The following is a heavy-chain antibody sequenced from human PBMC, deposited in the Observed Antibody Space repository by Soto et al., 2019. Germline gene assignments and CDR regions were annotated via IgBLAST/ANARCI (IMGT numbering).Heavy chain of an antibody. D-gene: IGHD1-26*01. CDR3: ARTPTP. V-gene: IGHV4-30-2*01. J-gene: IGHJ5*02. CDR1: GGSISSSTYS. CDR2: IYHSGST. Sequence: SETLSLTCSVSGGSISSSTYSWSWIRQPPGKGLEWIGYIYHSGSTYYNPSLKSRVTISVDRSKNQFSLKLSSVTAADTAVYYCARTPTPWGQGTLVTVSS.